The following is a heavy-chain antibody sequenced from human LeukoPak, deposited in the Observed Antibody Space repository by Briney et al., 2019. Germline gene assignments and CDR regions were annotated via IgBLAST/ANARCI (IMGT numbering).Heavy chain of an antibody. CDR1: GFTFSSYA. CDR2: ISYDGSNK. CDR3: ADVGATGLSDY. J-gene: IGHJ4*02. D-gene: IGHD1-26*01. Sequence: GGSLRLSCAASGFTFSSYAMHWARQAPGKGLEWVAVISYDGSNKYYADSVKGRFTISRDNSKNTLYLQMNSLRAEDTAVYYCADVGATGLSDYWGQGTLVTVSS. V-gene: IGHV3-30*04.